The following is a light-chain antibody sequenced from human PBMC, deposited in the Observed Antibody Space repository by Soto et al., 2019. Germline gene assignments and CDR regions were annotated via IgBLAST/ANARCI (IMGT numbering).Light chain of an antibody. V-gene: IGKV1-5*03. J-gene: IGKJ4*01. CDR1: QSISSW. CDR3: QQYNSYSLT. CDR2: KAS. Sequence: DIQMTQSPSTLSASVGDRVTITCRASQSISSWLAWYQQKPGKAPKLLIYKASSLESGVPSRFSGNVSGTEFTLTISSLQPDDFATYYCQQYNSYSLTFGGGTKVEIK.